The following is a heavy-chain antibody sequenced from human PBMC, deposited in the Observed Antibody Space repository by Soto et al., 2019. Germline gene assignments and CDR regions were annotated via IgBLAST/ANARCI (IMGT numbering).Heavy chain of an antibody. J-gene: IGHJ6*02. Sequence: GWSLRLSCASSVFTFIDYYMSWIRQAPGKGLEWVSYISSSSSYTNYADSVKGRFTISRDNAKNSLYLQMNSLRAEDTAVYYCARAQGGYSYGSPYGMDVWGQGTTVTGS. CDR1: VFTFIDYY. CDR3: ARAQGGYSYGSPYGMDV. V-gene: IGHV3-11*06. CDR2: ISSSSSYT. D-gene: IGHD5-18*01.